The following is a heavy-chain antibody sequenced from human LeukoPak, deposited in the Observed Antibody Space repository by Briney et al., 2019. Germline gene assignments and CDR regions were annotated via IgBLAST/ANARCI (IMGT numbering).Heavy chain of an antibody. CDR3: ARGGSTSFLHYFDY. Sequence: ASVKVSCKASGYTFTGYYMHWVRQAPGQGLEWVGCINPNSGGTNYAQKFQGRVTVTRDTSISTAYMELSRLRSDDTAVYYCARGGSTSFLHYFDYWGQGTLVTVSS. CDR1: GYTFTGYY. CDR2: INPNSGGT. V-gene: IGHV1-2*02. J-gene: IGHJ4*02. D-gene: IGHD2-2*01.